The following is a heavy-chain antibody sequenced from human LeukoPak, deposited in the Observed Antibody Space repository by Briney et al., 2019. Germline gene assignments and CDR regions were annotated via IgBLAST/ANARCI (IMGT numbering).Heavy chain of an antibody. CDR2: ISSSSSYI. CDR1: GFTFSSYS. V-gene: IGHV3-21*01. Sequence: GGSLRLSCAASGFTFSSYSMNWVRQAPGKGLEWVSSISSSSSYIYYADSVKGRFTISRDNAKNSLYLQMNSLRAEDTAVYYCARDGGYCSSTSCYGDSSGWYQGPPPDYWGQGTLVTVSS. D-gene: IGHD2-2*01. CDR3: ARDGGYCSSTSCYGDSSGWYQGPPPDY. J-gene: IGHJ4*02.